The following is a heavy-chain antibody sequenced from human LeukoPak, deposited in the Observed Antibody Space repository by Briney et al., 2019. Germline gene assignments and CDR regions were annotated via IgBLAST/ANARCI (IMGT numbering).Heavy chain of an antibody. D-gene: IGHD1-26*01. CDR3: ARATGASRAFDI. CDR2: ISSSSSYI. J-gene: IGHJ3*02. Sequence: KPGGSLRLSCAASGFTFSSYSMNWVRQAPGKGLEWVSSISSSSSYICYADSVKGRFTISRDNAKNSLYLQMNSLRAEDTAVYYCARATGASRAFDIWGQGTMVAVSS. CDR1: GFTFSSYS. V-gene: IGHV3-21*01.